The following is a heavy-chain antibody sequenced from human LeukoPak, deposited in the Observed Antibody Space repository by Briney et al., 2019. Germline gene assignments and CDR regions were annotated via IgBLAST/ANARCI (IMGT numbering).Heavy chain of an antibody. CDR3: ARSGSGGAVGYFDY. Sequence: ASVKVSCKASGYTFTSYGISWVRQAPGQGLEWMGWISAYNGNTNYAQKLQGRVTMTRDMSTSTVYMELSSLRSEDTAVYYCARSGSGGAVGYFDYWGQGTLVTVSS. CDR1: GYTFTSYG. V-gene: IGHV1-18*01. J-gene: IGHJ4*02. D-gene: IGHD2-15*01. CDR2: ISAYNGNT.